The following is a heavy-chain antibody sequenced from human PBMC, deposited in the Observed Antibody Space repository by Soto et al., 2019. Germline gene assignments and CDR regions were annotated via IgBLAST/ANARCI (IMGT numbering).Heavy chain of an antibody. CDR2: IWYDGSNK. CDR3: ARGNYYDRLPKAPFDY. Sequence: GGSLRLSCAASGFTVSSYGMHWVRQAPGKGLEWVAVIWYDGSNKYYADSVKGRFTISRDNSKNTLYLQMNSLRAEDTAVYYCARGNYYDRLPKAPFDYWGQGTLVTVSS. J-gene: IGHJ4*02. D-gene: IGHD3-22*01. CDR1: GFTVSSYG. V-gene: IGHV3-33*08.